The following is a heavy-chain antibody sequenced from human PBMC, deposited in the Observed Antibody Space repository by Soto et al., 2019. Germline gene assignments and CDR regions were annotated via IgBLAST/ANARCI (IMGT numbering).Heavy chain of an antibody. CDR1: GGTFSSYA. D-gene: IGHD2-21*02. Sequence: ASVKVSCKASGGTFSSYAISWVRQAPGQGLEWMGGIIPIFGTANYAQKFQGRVTITADESTSTAYMELSSLRSEDTAVYYCAYTGGSYCGGDCYSGYWGQGTLVTVSS. CDR3: AYTGGSYCGGDCYSGY. V-gene: IGHV1-69*13. J-gene: IGHJ4*02. CDR2: IIPIFGTA.